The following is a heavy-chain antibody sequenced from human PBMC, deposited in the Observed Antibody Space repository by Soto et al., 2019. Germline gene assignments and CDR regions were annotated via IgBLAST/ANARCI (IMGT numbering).Heavy chain of an antibody. Sequence: WWSLRLSCSASVFTFSSYAMSWCRQAPGKGLEWVSAISGSGGSTYYADSVKGRFTISRDNSKNTLYLQMNSLRAEDTAVYYCAKVQSAGYYFDYWGQGTLVTVSS. CDR1: VFTFSSYA. CDR2: ISGSGGST. V-gene: IGHV3-23*01. CDR3: AKVQSAGYYFDY. J-gene: IGHJ4*02.